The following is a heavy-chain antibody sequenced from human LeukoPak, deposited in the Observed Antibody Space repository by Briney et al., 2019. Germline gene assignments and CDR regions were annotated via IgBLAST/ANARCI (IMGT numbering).Heavy chain of an antibody. CDR1: GFTFSSYS. CDR3: ARAGKWSSLGHLDY. J-gene: IGHJ4*02. Sequence: GGSLRLSCAASGFTFSSYSMNWVRQAPGKGLEWVSYISSSSSTIYYADSVKGRFTISRDNAKNSLYLRMNSLRAEDTAVYYCARAGKWSSLGHLDYWGQGTLVTVSS. CDR2: ISSSSSTI. V-gene: IGHV3-48*01. D-gene: IGHD2-15*01.